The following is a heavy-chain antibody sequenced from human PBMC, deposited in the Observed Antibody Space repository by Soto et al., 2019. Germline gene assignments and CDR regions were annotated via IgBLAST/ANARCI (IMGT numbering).Heavy chain of an antibody. CDR2: IYSSGST. V-gene: IGHV4-30-4*01. Sequence: QVQLQESGPGLVKPSQTLSLTCIVSGVSISSGDDYWSWIRQPPGKGLEWIGYIYSSGSTYSNPSLRSRATIAADTAKNQFSLKLTSGTAADTAVNYCFRAGAHDYWVQGALVTVSS. CDR1: GVSISSGDDY. CDR3: FRAGAHDY. J-gene: IGHJ4*02.